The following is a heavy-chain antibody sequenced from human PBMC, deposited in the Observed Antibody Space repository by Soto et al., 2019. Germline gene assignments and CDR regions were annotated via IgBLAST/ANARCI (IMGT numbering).Heavy chain of an antibody. CDR1: GFTFSSYS. CDR3: AREGIAPDYYGMDV. Sequence: GGSLRLSCAASGFTFSSYSMNWVRQAPGKGLEWVSYISSSTTIYYADSVKGRFTISRDNAKNSVYLQMNSLRAEDTAVYYCAREGIAPDYYGMDVWGQGTTVTVSS. V-gene: IGHV3-48*01. J-gene: IGHJ6*02. CDR2: ISSSTTI.